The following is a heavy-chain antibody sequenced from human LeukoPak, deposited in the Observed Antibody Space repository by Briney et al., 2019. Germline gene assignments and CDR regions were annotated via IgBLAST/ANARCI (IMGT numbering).Heavy chain of an antibody. J-gene: IGHJ3*02. Sequence: SETLSLTCTVSGGSISSSSYYWGWIRQPPGKGLEWIGSIYYSGSTYYNPSLKSRVTISVDTSKNQFSLKLSSVTAADTAVYYCVGVIVVVPAAPITRDDDIWGQGTMVTVSS. CDR2: IYYSGST. V-gene: IGHV4-39*01. CDR1: GGSISSSSYY. CDR3: VGVIVVVPAAPITRDDDI. D-gene: IGHD2-2*01.